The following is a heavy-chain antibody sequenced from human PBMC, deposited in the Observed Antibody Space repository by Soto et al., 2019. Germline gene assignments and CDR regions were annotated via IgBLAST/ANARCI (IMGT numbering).Heavy chain of an antibody. CDR1: GFTFSYHS. Sequence: HPGGSLRLSCSGSGFTFSYHSLYWVRQAPGKGLRYVSTISGNGGNTHYAASVRGRFTISRDNSKNTVFLQMSGLGVADSAVYYCEKVSGYCTGGSCFSYFDYWGQGALVTVSS. CDR2: ISGNGGNT. V-gene: IGHV3-64D*06. J-gene: IGHJ4*02. CDR3: EKVSGYCTGGSCFSYFDY. D-gene: IGHD2-15*01.